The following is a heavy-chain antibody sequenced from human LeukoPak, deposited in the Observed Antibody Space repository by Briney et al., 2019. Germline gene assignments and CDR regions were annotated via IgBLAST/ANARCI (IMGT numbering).Heavy chain of an antibody. Sequence: SVKVSCKASGGTFSSYAINWVRQAPGQGLEWMGGIIPIFGTPNYAQKFQGRVTITTDESTNTAYMEMSSLRPEDTAVYYCARVLARSGEMSGSYYYYWGQGTLVTVYS. CDR1: GGTFSSYA. V-gene: IGHV1-69*05. J-gene: IGHJ4*02. D-gene: IGHD1-26*01. CDR3: ARVLARSGEMSGSYYYY. CDR2: IIPIFGTP.